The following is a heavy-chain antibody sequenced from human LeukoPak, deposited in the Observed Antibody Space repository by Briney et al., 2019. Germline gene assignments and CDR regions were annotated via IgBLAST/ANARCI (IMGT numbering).Heavy chain of an antibody. V-gene: IGHV3-66*01. Sequence: GGSLRLSCAASGFTVSSNYMSWVRQAPGKGLEWVSVIYSGGSTYYADSVKGRFTISRDNSKNTLYLQMNSLRAEDTAVYYCAKEEGITMIVVVIPQGHAFDIWGQGTMVTVSS. CDR1: GFTVSSNY. D-gene: IGHD3-22*01. J-gene: IGHJ3*02. CDR2: IYSGGST. CDR3: AKEEGITMIVVVIPQGHAFDI.